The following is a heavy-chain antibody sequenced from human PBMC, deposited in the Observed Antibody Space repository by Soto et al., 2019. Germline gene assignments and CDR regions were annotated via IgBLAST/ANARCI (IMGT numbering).Heavy chain of an antibody. CDR1: GFTFSSYA. CDR2: ISGSGGIT. CDR3: AQSKVGATSHYFDY. D-gene: IGHD1-26*01. Sequence: EVQLLESGGGLVQPGGSLRLSCAASGFTFSSYAMSWVRQAPGKGLEWVSGISGSGGITYYADSVKGRFTIPRDNSKNTLYLQLHSLRAEDTAVYYCAQSKVGATSHYFDYWGQGTLVTVSS. V-gene: IGHV3-23*01. J-gene: IGHJ4*02.